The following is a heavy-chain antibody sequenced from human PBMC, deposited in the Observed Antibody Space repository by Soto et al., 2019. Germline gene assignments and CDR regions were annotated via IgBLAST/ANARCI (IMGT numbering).Heavy chain of an antibody. CDR2: ILHSGST. D-gene: IGHD2-2*01. V-gene: IGHV4-39*01. J-gene: IGHJ6*02. CDR1: GGSVSISTYY. CDR3: ATLPAAMDCYGSDV. Sequence: QLQLRESGPGLVKPSETLSLTCSVSGGSVSISTYYWAWVRQTPGKGLEWLGSILHSGSTYYNPSPKGRPTLSADTSGDQSSLNLSSVPATDTGVYYCATLPAAMDCYGSDVWGPGTTVTVSS.